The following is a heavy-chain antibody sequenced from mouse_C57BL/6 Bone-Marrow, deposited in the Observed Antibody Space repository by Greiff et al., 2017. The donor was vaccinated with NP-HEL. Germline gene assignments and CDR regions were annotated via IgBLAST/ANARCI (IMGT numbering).Heavy chain of an antibody. CDR1: GYTFTSYW. Sequence: QVQLQQSGAELVKPGASVKMSCKASGYTFTSYWITWVKQRPGQGLEWIGDIYPGSGSTNYNEKFKSKATLTVDPSSSTAYMQLSSLTSEDSAVYYCARERWLLQDYFDYWGQGTTLTVSS. J-gene: IGHJ2*01. CDR3: ARERWLLQDYFDY. V-gene: IGHV1-55*01. D-gene: IGHD2-3*01. CDR2: IYPGSGST.